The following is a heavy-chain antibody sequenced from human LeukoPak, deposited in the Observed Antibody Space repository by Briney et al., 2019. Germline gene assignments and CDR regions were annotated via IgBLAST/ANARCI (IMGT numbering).Heavy chain of an antibody. D-gene: IGHD3-10*01. J-gene: IGHJ4*02. CDR3: AKEQTSSGYFDY. CDR2: ISGSGGST. Sequence: PGGSLRLSCAASGFTFSSFAMSWVRQAPGKGLEWVSGISGSGGSTYYADSVKGRFTISRDNPKNTLYLLMNSLSAEDTALYYCAKEQTSSGYFDYWGQGTLVTVSS. V-gene: IGHV3-23*01. CDR1: GFTFSSFA.